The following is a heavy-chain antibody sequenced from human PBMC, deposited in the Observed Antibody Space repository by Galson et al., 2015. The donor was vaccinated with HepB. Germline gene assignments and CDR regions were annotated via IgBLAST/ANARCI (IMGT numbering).Heavy chain of an antibody. Sequence: SLRLSCAASGFTFDDYAMHWVRQAPGKGLEWVSGISWNSGSIGYADSVKGRFTISRDNAKNSLYLQMNGLRAEDTALYYCANAHHGGILTGYYDYWGQGTLVTVSS. V-gene: IGHV3-9*01. J-gene: IGHJ4*02. CDR1: GFTFDDYA. CDR3: ANAHHGGILTGYYDY. CDR2: ISWNSGSI. D-gene: IGHD3-9*01.